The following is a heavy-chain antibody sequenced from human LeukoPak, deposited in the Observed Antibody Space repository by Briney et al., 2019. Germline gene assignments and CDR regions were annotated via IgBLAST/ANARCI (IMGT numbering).Heavy chain of an antibody. CDR2: INSDGSST. D-gene: IGHD3-10*01. CDR1: GFTFSTYW. V-gene: IGHV3-74*01. Sequence: PGGSLRLSCAASGFTFSTYWMHWVRHAPGKGLVWVSRINSDGSSTSYADSVKGRFTISRDNAKNTLYLQMNSLRAEDTAVYYCASGYYYGSGSPDYWGQGTLVTVSS. CDR3: ASGYYYGSGSPDY. J-gene: IGHJ4*02.